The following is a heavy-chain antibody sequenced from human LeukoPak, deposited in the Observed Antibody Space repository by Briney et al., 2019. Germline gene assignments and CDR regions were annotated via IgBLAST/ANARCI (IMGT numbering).Heavy chain of an antibody. CDR1: GFTFSSYS. Sequence: PWGSLRLSCAASGFTFSSYSMNWVRQAPGKGLEWVSSISSSSSYIYYADSVKGRFTISRDNAKNSLYLQMNSLRAEDAAVYYCARDRGHGDDREVYWGQGTLVTVSS. D-gene: IGHD4-17*01. CDR3: ARDRGHGDDREVY. CDR2: ISSSSSYI. V-gene: IGHV3-21*01. J-gene: IGHJ4*02.